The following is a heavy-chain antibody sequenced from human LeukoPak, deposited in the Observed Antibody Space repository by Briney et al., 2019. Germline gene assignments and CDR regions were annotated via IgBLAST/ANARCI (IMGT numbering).Heavy chain of an antibody. CDR3: ASPSSGQSFDI. CDR1: GFSVSSNY. D-gene: IGHD6-19*01. Sequence: PGGSLRLSCAASGFSVSSNYMNWGRQAPGKGLEWVSVIYTGGNTYYAESVRGRFTISRDNSKNTLYLQMHSLRAEDTAVYYCASPSSGQSFDIWGQGTMVTVSS. J-gene: IGHJ3*02. V-gene: IGHV3-53*01. CDR2: IYTGGNT.